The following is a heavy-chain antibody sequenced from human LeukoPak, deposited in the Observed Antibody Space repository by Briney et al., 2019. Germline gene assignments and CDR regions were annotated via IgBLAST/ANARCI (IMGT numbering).Heavy chain of an antibody. CDR1: GGSISSSSYY. CDR2: IYYSGST. V-gene: IGHV4-39*01. CDR3: ARQDFWSGYYFDP. Sequence: SETLSLTCTVSGGSISSSSYYWGWIRQPPGKGLEWIGSIYYSGSTYYNSSLKSRVTISVDTSKNQFSLKLSSVTAADTAVYYCARQDFWSGYYFDPWGQGTLVTVSS. J-gene: IGHJ5*02. D-gene: IGHD3-3*01.